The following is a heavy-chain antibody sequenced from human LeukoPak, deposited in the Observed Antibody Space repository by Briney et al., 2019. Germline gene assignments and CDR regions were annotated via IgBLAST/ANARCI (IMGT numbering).Heavy chain of an antibody. D-gene: IGHD2-2*01. CDR2: INQDGGEK. Sequence: GGSLRLSCGASGFTFSSFWMSWVRQSPGKGLEWVANINQDGGEKYYVDSVKGRFTISRDNAKNFLYLQMNSLRAEDTAMYYCARGTSCSGRGADYCRFGDYWGQGTVVTVSS. V-gene: IGHV3-7*03. CDR1: GFTFSSFW. CDR3: ARGTSCSGRGADYCRFGDY. J-gene: IGHJ4*02.